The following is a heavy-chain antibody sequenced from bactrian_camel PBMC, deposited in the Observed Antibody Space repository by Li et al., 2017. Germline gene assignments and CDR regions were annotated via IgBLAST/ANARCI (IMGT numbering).Heavy chain of an antibody. V-gene: IGHV3S40*01. CDR2: INNAGGPD. CDR3: AKAFRVGGLSASDY. CDR1: GFTFSSYD. D-gene: IGHD1*01. J-gene: IGHJ4*01. Sequence: VQLVESGGGLVQPGGSLRLFCTASGFTFSSYDMSWVRQAPGKGLEWVSAINNAGGPDYYADSVKGRFAFSTDNGKNTLYLQMNSLKIEDTAMYYCAKAFRVGGLSASDYWGQGTQVTVS.